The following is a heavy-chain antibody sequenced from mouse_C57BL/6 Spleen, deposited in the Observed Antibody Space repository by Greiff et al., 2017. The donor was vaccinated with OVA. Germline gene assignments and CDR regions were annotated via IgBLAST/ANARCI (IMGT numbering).Heavy chain of an antibody. D-gene: IGHD1-1*01. CDR2: IDPNSGGT. CDR1: GYTFTSYW. Sequence: VQLQQPGAELVKPGASVKLSCKASGYTFTSYWMHWVKQRPGRGLEWIGRIDPNSGGTKYNEKFKSQATLTVDKPSSTAYMQLSSLTSEVSAVYYFARSGYGSSLYAMDYWGQGTSVTVSA. CDR3: ARSGYGSSLYAMDY. J-gene: IGHJ4*01. V-gene: IGHV1-72*01.